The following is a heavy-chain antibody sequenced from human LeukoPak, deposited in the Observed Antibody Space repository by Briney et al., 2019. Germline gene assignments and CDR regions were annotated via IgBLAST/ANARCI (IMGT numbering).Heavy chain of an antibody. Sequence: GESLKISGKGSGYSFTSYWIGWVRQMPGKGLEWMGIIYPGDSDTRYSPSFQGQVIISADESISTAYLQWSSLKASDTAMYYCGSGYYSHYFDYWGQGTLVTVSS. CDR3: GSGYYSHYFDY. D-gene: IGHD3-22*01. CDR2: IYPGDSDT. J-gene: IGHJ4*02. V-gene: IGHV5-51*01. CDR1: GYSFTSYW.